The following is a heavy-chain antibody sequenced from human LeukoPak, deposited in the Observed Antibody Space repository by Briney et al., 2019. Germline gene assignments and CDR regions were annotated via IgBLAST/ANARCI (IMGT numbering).Heavy chain of an antibody. V-gene: IGHV1-69*01. CDR2: IIPIFGTA. J-gene: IGHJ4*02. CDR3: ARGVASSGWYSPGY. Sequence: SVKVSCKASGGTFISYAISWVRQAPGQGLEWMGGIIPIFGTANYAQKFQGRVTITADESTSTAYMELSSLRSEDTAVCYCARGVASSGWYSPGYWGQGTLVTVSS. CDR1: GGTFISYA. D-gene: IGHD6-19*01.